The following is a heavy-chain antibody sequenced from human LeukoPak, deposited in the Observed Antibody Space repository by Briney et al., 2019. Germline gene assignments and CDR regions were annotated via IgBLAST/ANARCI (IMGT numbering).Heavy chain of an antibody. Sequence: GRSLRLSCAASGFTFSSYAMHWVRQAPGKGLEWVAVISYDGSNKYYADSVKGRFTISRDNSKNTLYLQMNSLRAEDTAVYYCAREDTMWGQGTLVTVSS. CDR1: GFTFSSYA. CDR2: ISYDGSNK. V-gene: IGHV3-30*04. CDR3: AREDTM. J-gene: IGHJ4*02. D-gene: IGHD3-10*01.